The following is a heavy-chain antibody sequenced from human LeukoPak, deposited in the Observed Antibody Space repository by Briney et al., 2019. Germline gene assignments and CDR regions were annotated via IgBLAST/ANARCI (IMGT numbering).Heavy chain of an antibody. V-gene: IGHV3-23*01. D-gene: IGHD1-1*01. Sequence: PGGSLRPSCAASGFTFISYVMSWVRQAPGKGLESVSLIRGNNGNTYYADSVKGRFTISRDNSKNTLYLQMNSLRDEDTAVYYCAKGAGSPYYFDYSGQGTLVTVSS. J-gene: IGHJ4*02. CDR1: GFTFISYV. CDR3: AKGAGSPYYFDY. CDR2: IRGNNGNT.